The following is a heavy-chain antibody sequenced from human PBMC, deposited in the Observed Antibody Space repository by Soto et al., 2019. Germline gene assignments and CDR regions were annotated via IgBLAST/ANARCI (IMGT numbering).Heavy chain of an antibody. J-gene: IGHJ5*02. Sequence: SETLSLTCTVSGGSISSGGYYWSWIRQHPGKGLEWIGYIYYSGSTYYNPSLKSRVTISVDTSKNQFSLKLSSVTAADTAVYYCARGSLDYDSSGYYYVLRAPWFDPWGQGTLVTVS. CDR3: ARGSLDYDSSGYYYVLRAPWFDP. CDR2: IYYSGST. D-gene: IGHD3-22*01. CDR1: GGSISSGGYY. V-gene: IGHV4-31*03.